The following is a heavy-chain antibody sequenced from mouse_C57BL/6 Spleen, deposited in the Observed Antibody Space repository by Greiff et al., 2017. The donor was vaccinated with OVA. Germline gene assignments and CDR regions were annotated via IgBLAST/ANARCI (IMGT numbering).Heavy chain of an antibody. J-gene: IGHJ2*01. CDR3: ARSPVGGDVYFDY. Sequence: EVKVVESEGGLVQPGSSMKLSCTASGFTFSDYYMAWVRQVPEKGLEWVANINYDGSSTYYLDSLKSRFIISRDNAKNILYMQMSSLKSEDTATYYCARSPVGGDVYFDYWGQGTTLTVSS. V-gene: IGHV5-16*01. CDR2: INYDGSST. D-gene: IGHD3-3*01. CDR1: GFTFSDYY.